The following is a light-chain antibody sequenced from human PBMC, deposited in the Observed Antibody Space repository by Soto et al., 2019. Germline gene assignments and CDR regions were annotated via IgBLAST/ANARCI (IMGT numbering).Light chain of an antibody. CDR1: QSVSNN. V-gene: IGKV3-15*01. J-gene: IGKJ1*01. CDR2: GAS. CDR3: QQYNDWWT. Sequence: EIVMTQSPATLSVSPGERATLSCRASQSVSNNLAWYQKKPGQAPRLLIYGASTRAPGIPARFSGSGSGTEFTLTISSLQSEDFAVYHCQQYNDWWTFGQGTRVEIK.